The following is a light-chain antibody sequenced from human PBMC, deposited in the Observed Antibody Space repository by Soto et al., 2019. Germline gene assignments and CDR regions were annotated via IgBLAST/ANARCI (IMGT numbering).Light chain of an antibody. J-gene: IGKJ5*01. CDR2: GAS. V-gene: IGKV3-20*01. Sequence: ENVLTQSPGTLSLSPGERAALCCRASQTVSSYLTWYQQRPGQAPRLLIYGASKRATGIPDRFSGSGSGTDFTLTISRLEPEDFALYYCQQYGTSPITFGQGTRLEIK. CDR3: QQYGTSPIT. CDR1: QTVSSY.